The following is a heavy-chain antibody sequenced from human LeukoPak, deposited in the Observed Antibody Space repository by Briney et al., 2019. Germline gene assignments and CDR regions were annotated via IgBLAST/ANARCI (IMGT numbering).Heavy chain of an antibody. J-gene: IGHJ4*02. CDR3: AKCDSSGSYSDY. CDR2: IGGSGDST. CDR1: GFTFSSYV. V-gene: IGHV3-23*01. Sequence: GGSLRLSCAASGFTFSSYVMSWVCQAPGKGLQWVSAIGGSGDSTYYADSVKGRFTISRDNSKNTLYLQMSSLRAEDTAVYYCAKCDSSGSYSDYWGQGTLVTVSS. D-gene: IGHD3-10*01.